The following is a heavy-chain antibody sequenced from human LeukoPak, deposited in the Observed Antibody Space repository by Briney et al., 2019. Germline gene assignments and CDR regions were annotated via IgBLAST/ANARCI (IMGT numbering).Heavy chain of an antibody. CDR2: IYYSGST. Sequence: KPSETLSLTRTVSGGSISSYYWSWIRQPPGKGLKWIGYIYYSGSTNYNPSLKSRVTISVDTSKNQFSLKLSSVTAADTAVYYCASAHIPVRGVIAAYDYWGQGTLVTVSS. V-gene: IGHV4-59*08. J-gene: IGHJ4*02. D-gene: IGHD3-10*01. CDR3: ASAHIPVRGVIAAYDY. CDR1: GGSISSYY.